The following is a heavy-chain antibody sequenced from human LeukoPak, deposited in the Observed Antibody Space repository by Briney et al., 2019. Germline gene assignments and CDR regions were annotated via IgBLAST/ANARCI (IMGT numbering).Heavy chain of an antibody. CDR2: ISGSGGSK. CDR1: GYSFTSYW. J-gene: IGHJ4*02. V-gene: IGHV3-23*01. Sequence: GESLKISCKGSGYSFTSYWIVWVRQAPGKGLEWVSTISGSGGSKYYADSVKGRFAISRDNSMDTLYLQMNSLRAEDAAVYSCAKDRATVTTRGLDYWGQGTLVTVSS. CDR3: AKDRATVTTRGLDY. D-gene: IGHD4-17*01.